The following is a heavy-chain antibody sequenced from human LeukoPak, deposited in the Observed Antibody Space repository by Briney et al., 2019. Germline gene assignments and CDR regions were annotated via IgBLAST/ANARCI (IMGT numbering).Heavy chain of an antibody. Sequence: PGGSLRLSCATSGFTFSDYYMSWVRQAPGKGLEWVLVIYSGGSTYYADSVKGRFTISRDNSKNTLYLQMNSLRAEDTAVYYCAREPDTGFDAFDIWGQGTMVTVSS. CDR1: GFTFSDYY. CDR3: AREPDTGFDAFDI. V-gene: IGHV3-53*01. J-gene: IGHJ3*02. D-gene: IGHD1-14*01. CDR2: IYSGGST.